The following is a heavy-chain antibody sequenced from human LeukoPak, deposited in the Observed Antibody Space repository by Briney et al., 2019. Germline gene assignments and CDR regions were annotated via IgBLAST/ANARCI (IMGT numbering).Heavy chain of an antibody. V-gene: IGHV3-9*01. D-gene: IGHD2-2*01. Sequence: GRSLRLSCEASGINFDDYAMHWVRQAPGKGLEWVSGISWNSVSIGYADSVKGRFTISRDNAKTSLYLQMNSLRAEDTALYYCAKDSLRYCSSTSCYQFDYWGQGTLVTVSS. CDR2: ISWNSVSI. CDR3: AKDSLRYCSSTSCYQFDY. J-gene: IGHJ4*02. CDR1: GINFDDYA.